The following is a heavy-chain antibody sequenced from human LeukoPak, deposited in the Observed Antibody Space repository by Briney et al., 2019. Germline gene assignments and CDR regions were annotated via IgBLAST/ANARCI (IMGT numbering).Heavy chain of an antibody. CDR1: GGSISSSSYY. D-gene: IGHD3-22*01. CDR3: ASFSGYYPPYYYYYMDV. J-gene: IGHJ6*03. V-gene: IGHV4-39*01. CDR2: IYYSGST. Sequence: SETLSLTCTVSGGSISSSSYYWGWIRQPPGKGLEWIGSIYYSGSTYYNPSLKSRVTISVDTSKNQFSLKLSSVTAADTAVYYCASFSGYYPPYYYYYMDVWGKGTTVTISS.